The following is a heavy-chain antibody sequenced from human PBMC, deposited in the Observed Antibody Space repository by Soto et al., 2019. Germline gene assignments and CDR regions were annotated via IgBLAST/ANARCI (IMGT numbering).Heavy chain of an antibody. V-gene: IGHV1-46*03. J-gene: IGHJ4*02. CDR3: ARGPGLTVPDY. D-gene: IGHD4-4*01. CDR1: GYTFTSYY. CDR2: INPSGGST. Sequence: GASVNVSCKASGYTFTSYYMHWVRQAPGQGLERMGIINPSGGSTYYVQKFQGRVTMTRDTSTTTVYMELSSLTSEDTAVYYCARGPGLTVPDYCDQGTQLTVSS.